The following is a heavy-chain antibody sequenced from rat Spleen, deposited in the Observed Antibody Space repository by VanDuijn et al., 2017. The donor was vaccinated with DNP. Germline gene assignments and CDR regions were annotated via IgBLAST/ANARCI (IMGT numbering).Heavy chain of an antibody. V-gene: IGHV5-7*01. CDR2: ISYDGSSS. CDR1: GFTISDYN. Sequence: EVQLVESGGGFVPLGLTLKLSCAASGFTISDYNMAWVRQAPKKGLEWVATISYDGSSSSYRDSVKGRFTVSRDNAKSTLYLQMNSLRSEDMATYYCIRWNSGHFDYWGQGVMVTVSS. D-gene: IGHD4-3*01. J-gene: IGHJ2*01. CDR3: IRWNSGHFDY.